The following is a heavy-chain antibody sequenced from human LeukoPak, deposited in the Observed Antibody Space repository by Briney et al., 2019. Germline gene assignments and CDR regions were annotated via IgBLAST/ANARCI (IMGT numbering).Heavy chain of an antibody. CDR1: GFTFSGSA. J-gene: IGHJ6*03. D-gene: IGHD7-27*01. CDR3: TRHWGTVYYYYYMDV. CDR2: IRSEANSYAT. V-gene: IGHV3-73*01. Sequence: GGSLRLSCAASGFTFSGSAMHWVRQTSGKGLEWVGRIRSEANSYATAYAASVKGRFTISRDDSKNTAYLQMNSLKTEDTAVYYCTRHWGTVYYYYYMDVWGKGTTVTVSS.